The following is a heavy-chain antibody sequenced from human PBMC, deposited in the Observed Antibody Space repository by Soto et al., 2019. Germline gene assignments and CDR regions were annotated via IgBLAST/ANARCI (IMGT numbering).Heavy chain of an antibody. D-gene: IGHD3-16*01. V-gene: IGHV4-39*01. CDR3: ARQAGAFGYYMDV. J-gene: IGHJ6*03. CDR2: IYYTGTT. CDR1: GGSISTSYYY. Sequence: QLQLQESGPGLVKPSETLSLTCTVSGGSISTSYYYWGWIRQSPGKGLEWIGAIYYTGTTYYNPPLQSRATISVDTSKNQFSLQMSSVTAADPAVYFCARQAGAFGYYMDVWGKGPTVTVSS.